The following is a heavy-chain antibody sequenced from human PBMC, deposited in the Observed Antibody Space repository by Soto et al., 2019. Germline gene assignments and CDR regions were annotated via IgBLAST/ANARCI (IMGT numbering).Heavy chain of an antibody. CDR3: ARDQVSPVRRIAAAGTPHAFDI. CDR1: GYTFTSYY. CDR2: INPSGGST. D-gene: IGHD6-13*01. V-gene: IGHV1-46*03. Sequence: ASVKVSCKASGYTFTSYYMHWVRQAPGQGLEWMGIINPSGGSTSYAQKFQGRVTMTRDTSTSTVYMELSSLRSEDTAVYYCARDQVSPVRRIAAAGTPHAFDIWG. J-gene: IGHJ3*02.